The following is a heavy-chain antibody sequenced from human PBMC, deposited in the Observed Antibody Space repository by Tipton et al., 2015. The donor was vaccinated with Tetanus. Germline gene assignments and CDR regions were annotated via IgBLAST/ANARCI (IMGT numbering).Heavy chain of an antibody. Sequence: TLSLTCTVSGGSISSYYWSWIRQPAGKGLEWIGRIYTSGSTNYNPSLKSRVTMSVDTSKSQFSLKLSSVTAADTAVYYCASHYGSGSDDAFDIWGQGTMVTVSS. CDR2: IYTSGST. D-gene: IGHD3-10*01. CDR3: ASHYGSGSDDAFDI. CDR1: GGSISSYY. J-gene: IGHJ3*02. V-gene: IGHV4-4*07.